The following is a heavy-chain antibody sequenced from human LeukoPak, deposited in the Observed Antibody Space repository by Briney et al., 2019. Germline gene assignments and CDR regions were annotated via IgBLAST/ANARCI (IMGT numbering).Heavy chain of an antibody. CDR2: IYYSGST. CDR1: GGSISSGGYY. CDR3: ARSRDSRGYYLFDY. V-gene: IGHV4-31*03. J-gene: IGHJ4*02. D-gene: IGHD3-22*01. Sequence: PSQTLCLTCTVSGGSISSGGYYRSWIRQHPGKGLEWIGYIYYSGSTYYNPSLKSRVTISVDTSKNQFSLKLSSVTAADTAVYYCARSRDSRGYYLFDYWGQGTLVPVSS.